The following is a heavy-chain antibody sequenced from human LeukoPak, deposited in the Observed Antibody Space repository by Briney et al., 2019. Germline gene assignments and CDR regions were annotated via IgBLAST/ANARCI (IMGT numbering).Heavy chain of an antibody. J-gene: IGHJ6*03. D-gene: IGHD3-9*01. CDR3: ASWLGVSAPYYYYYYYMDV. CDR1: GFTFSSYS. Sequence: GGSLRLSCAASGFTFSSYSMNWVRQAPGKGLEWVSYISSSSSTIYYADSVKGRFTISRDNAKNSLYLQMNSLRAEDTAVYYCASWLGVSAPYYYYYYYMDVWGKGTTVTVSS. CDR2: ISSSSSTI. V-gene: IGHV3-48*04.